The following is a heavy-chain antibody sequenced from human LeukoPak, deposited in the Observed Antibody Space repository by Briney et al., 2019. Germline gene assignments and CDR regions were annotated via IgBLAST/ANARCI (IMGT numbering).Heavy chain of an antibody. V-gene: IGHV1-46*01. Sequence: ASVKVSCKASGYTFTSYYMHWVRQAPGQGLEWMGIINPSGGSTSYAQKFQGRVTMTRDTSTSTVYMELSSLRSEDTAVYYCARGLSRGYSYGYYYHGMDVWGQGTTVTVSS. CDR2: INPSGGST. CDR3: ARGLSRGYSYGYYYHGMDV. CDR1: GYTFTSYY. D-gene: IGHD5-18*01. J-gene: IGHJ6*02.